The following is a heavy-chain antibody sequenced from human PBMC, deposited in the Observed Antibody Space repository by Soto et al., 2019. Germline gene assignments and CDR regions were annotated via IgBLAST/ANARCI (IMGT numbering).Heavy chain of an antibody. CDR3: SRSLNY. CDR2: INQDGSQT. V-gene: IGHV3-7*01. Sequence: GGSLRLSCAASGFPFSDSWMDWVRQVPGKGLEWVANINQDGSQTYYVDSVKGRFTVSRDNAGNSVYLEVNSLRVEDTAVYFCSRSLNYWGQGTLVTVSS. CDR1: GFPFSDSW. J-gene: IGHJ4*02.